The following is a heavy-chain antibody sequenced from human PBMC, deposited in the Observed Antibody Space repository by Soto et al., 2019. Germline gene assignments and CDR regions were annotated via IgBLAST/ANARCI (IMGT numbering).Heavy chain of an antibody. CDR1: GFTFDDYA. V-gene: IGHV3-43D*04. D-gene: IGHD2-15*01. J-gene: IGHJ4*02. CDR3: AKDQYCSGGSCYHAADY. CDR2: ISWDGGST. Sequence: GGSLRLSCAASGFTFDDYAMHWVRQAPGKCLEWVSLISWDGGSTYYADSVKGRFTISRDNSKKSLYLQMNSLRAEDTAVYYCAKDQYCSGGSCYHAADYWGQGXLVTVSS.